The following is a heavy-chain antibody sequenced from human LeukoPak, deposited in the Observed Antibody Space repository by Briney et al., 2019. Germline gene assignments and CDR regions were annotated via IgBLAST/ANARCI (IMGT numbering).Heavy chain of an antibody. CDR1: EGSISSYY. D-gene: IGHD6-13*01. Sequence: SETLSLTCTVSEGSISSYYWSWIRQPPGKGLEWIGYIYYTGSTNYNPSLKSRVTISVDTSKNQFSLKLSSVTAADTAVYYCATDYTGYSSSWYPDYWGQGTLVTVSS. CDR2: IYYTGST. CDR3: ATDYTGYSSSWYPDY. V-gene: IGHV4-59*08. J-gene: IGHJ4*02.